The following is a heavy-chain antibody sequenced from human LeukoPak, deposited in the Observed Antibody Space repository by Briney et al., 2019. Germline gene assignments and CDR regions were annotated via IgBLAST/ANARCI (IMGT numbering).Heavy chain of an antibody. CDR1: CGSISSGSYD. J-gene: IGHJ6*03. CDR2: VFHTGST. D-gene: IGHD3-16*01. V-gene: IGHV4-31*03. CDR3: ARALITSHFSYFYYLDV. Sequence: ETSQTLSLTCTVSCGSISSGSYDWSWVRQPPGKGLEWIGFVFHTGSTHYSPSLKSRVTMSVDTSTDRFSLNMDSVTAADTATYYCARALITSHFSYFYYLDVWGKGTTVTVSS.